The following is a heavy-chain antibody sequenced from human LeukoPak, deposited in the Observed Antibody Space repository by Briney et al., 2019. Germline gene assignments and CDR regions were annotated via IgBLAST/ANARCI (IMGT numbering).Heavy chain of an antibody. J-gene: IGHJ4*02. CDR2: IYYSGST. CDR1: GGSISSYY. V-gene: IGHV4-59*01. CDR3: ARVGSYDYVWGSYRLDYFDY. Sequence: SETLSLTCTVAGGSISSYYWSWIRQPPGKGLEWLGYIYYSGSTNYNPSLKSRVTISVDTSKNQFSLKLSSVTAADPAVYYFARVGSYDYVWGSYRLDYFDYWGQGTLVTVSS. D-gene: IGHD3-16*02.